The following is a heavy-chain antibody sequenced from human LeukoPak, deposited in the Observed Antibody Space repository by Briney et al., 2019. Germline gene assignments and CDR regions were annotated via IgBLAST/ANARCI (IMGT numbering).Heavy chain of an antibody. V-gene: IGHV4-4*07. J-gene: IGHJ4*02. Sequence: SETLSLTCTVSGGSISSYYWSWIRQRAGKGLEWIGRIYTSGSPNYNPSLKSRVTISVDTSKNQFSLKLSSVPAADTAVYYCARESHDFWSGYDNYWGQGTLVTVSS. CDR2: IYTSGSP. D-gene: IGHD3-3*01. CDR1: GGSISSYY. CDR3: ARESHDFWSGYDNY.